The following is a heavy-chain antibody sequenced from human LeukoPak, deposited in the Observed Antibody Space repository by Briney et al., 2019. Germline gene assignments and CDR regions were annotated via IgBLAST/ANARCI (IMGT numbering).Heavy chain of an antibody. D-gene: IGHD2-21*02. CDR3: ARVRAYCGGDCYSEYFDY. CDR2: IYYSGST. CDR1: GGSISSYY. Sequence: SETLSLTCTVSGGSISSYYWSWIRQPPGKGLEWLGYIYYSGSTNYNPSLRTRVTISVDTSKNQFSLKLTSVTAADTAVYYCARVRAYCGGDCYSEYFDYWGQGTLVTVSS. V-gene: IGHV4-59*01. J-gene: IGHJ4*02.